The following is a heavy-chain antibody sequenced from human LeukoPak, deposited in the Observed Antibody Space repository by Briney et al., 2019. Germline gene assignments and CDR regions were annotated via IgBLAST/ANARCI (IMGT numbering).Heavy chain of an antibody. D-gene: IGHD3-10*01. V-gene: IGHV3-48*01. J-gene: IGHJ4*02. CDR1: GFTFSSYS. CDR3: ARDILWFGEPYFDY. Sequence: GGSLRLSCAASGFTFSSYSMNWVRQAPGKGLEWVSYISSSSSTIYYADSVKGRFTISRDNAKNSLYLQMNSLRAEDTAVYYCARDILWFGEPYFDYWGQGTLVTVSS. CDR2: ISSSSSTI.